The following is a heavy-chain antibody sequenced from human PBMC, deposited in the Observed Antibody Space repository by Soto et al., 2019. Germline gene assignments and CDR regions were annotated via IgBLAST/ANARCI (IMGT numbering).Heavy chain of an antibody. CDR3: AKAGGTALTPRGKNIPHYYFDS. CDR1: GFPFNSYA. Sequence: GGSLRLSCAASGFPFNSYAMSLVRQSPGKGLEWVSSVSVIGDNTYYADSVKGRFTISRDNYRNTLYLQMNRLGAEDTAVYYCAKAGGTALTPRGKNIPHYYFDSWGQGTLVTVSS. V-gene: IGHV3-23*01. J-gene: IGHJ4*02. CDR2: VSVIGDNT. D-gene: IGHD3-16*01.